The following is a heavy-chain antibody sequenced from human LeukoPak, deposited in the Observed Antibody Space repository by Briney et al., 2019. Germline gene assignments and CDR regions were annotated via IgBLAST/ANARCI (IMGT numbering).Heavy chain of an antibody. CDR3: ARSYCSASSCYYYYYSGLDV. CDR1: GFTFSGYS. V-gene: IGHV3-21*01. Sequence: GGSLRLSCAASGFTFSGYSMNWVRQAPGKGLEWVSSISSSSSYIYYAGSVKGRFTISRDNAKNSLYLQMDSLRPEDTAVYYCARSYCSASSCYYYYYSGLDVWGQGTTVTVSS. D-gene: IGHD2-2*01. CDR2: ISSSSSYI. J-gene: IGHJ6*02.